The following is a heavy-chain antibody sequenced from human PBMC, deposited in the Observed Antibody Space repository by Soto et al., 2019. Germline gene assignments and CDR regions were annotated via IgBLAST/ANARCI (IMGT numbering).Heavy chain of an antibody. CDR3: ARGAYSWSDYDY. J-gene: IGHJ4*02. CDR1: GGSISSYC. Sequence: QVQLQESGPGLVKPSETLSLVCTVSGGSISSYCWSWIRQPPGKGLEWIGYISYTGNTNYNPSLESRVTISAVTSKSQFSLKLSSVTAADTAVYYCARGAYSWSDYDYWGQGTLVTVSS. D-gene: IGHD3-3*01. CDR2: ISYTGNT. V-gene: IGHV4-59*08.